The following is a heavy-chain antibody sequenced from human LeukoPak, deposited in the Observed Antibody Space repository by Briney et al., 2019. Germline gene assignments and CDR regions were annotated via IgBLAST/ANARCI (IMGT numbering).Heavy chain of an antibody. D-gene: IGHD6-19*01. J-gene: IGHJ6*03. CDR1: GGSFSGYY. V-gene: IGHV4-34*01. CDR3: AREEGWSYFYYYMDV. CDR2: INHSGST. Sequence: SETLSLTCAVYGGSFSGYYWSWIRQPPGKGLEWIGEINHSGSTNYNPSLKSRVTISVDTSKNQFSLKLSSVTAADTAVYYCAREEGWSYFYYYMDVWGKGTTVTVSS.